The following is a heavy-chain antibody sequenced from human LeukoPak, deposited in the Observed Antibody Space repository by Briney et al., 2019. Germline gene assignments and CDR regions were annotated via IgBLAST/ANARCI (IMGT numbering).Heavy chain of an antibody. D-gene: IGHD3-10*01. V-gene: IGHV3-74*01. J-gene: IGHJ6*03. CDR3: ASFWGWPRGESYYYYYYYMDV. CDR1: GFTFSSYW. CDR2: INSDGSST. Sequence: GGSLRLSCAASGFTFSSYWMHWVRQAPGKGLVWVSRINSDGSSTSYADSVKGRFTISRDNAKNTLYLQMNSLRAEDTAVYYCASFWGWPRGESYYYYYYYMDVWGKGTTVTVSS.